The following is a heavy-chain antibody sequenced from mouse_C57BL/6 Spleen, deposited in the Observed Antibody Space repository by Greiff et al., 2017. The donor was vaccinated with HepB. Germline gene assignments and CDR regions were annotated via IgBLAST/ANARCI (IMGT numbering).Heavy chain of an antibody. J-gene: IGHJ3*01. CDR1: GFTFSDYG. D-gene: IGHD4-1*01. Sequence: EVQGVESGAGLVKPGGSLKLSCAASGFTFSDYGMHWVRQAPEKGLEWVAYISSGSSTIYYADTVKGRFTISRDNAKNTLFLQMTSLRLEDTAMYYCAREANWFPFAYWGQGTLVTVSA. CDR3: AREANWFPFAY. CDR2: ISSGSSTI. V-gene: IGHV5-17*01.